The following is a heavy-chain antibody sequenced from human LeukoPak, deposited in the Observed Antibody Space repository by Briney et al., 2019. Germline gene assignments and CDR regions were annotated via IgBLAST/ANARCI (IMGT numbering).Heavy chain of an antibody. D-gene: IGHD5-18*01. CDR1: GFTFSNAW. V-gene: IGHV4-4*02. J-gene: IGHJ4*02. CDR3: ARDPGYSYGHV. CDR2: IYYSGST. Sequence: GSLRLSCAASGFTFSNAWMSWVRQPPGKGLEWIGSIYYSGSTYYNPSLKGRVTISVDTSKNQFSLKLSSVTAADTAVYYCARDPGYSYGHVWGQGTLVTVSS.